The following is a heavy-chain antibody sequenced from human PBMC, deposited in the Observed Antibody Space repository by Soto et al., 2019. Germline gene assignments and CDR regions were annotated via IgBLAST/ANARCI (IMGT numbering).Heavy chain of an antibody. CDR2: INHSGST. CDR3: ARGAWRRLERKRYNAFDI. J-gene: IGHJ3*02. V-gene: IGHV4-34*01. Sequence: TSETLSLTCAVYGGSFSGYYWSWIRQPPGKGLEWIGEINHSGSTNYNPSLKSRVTISVDTSKNQFSLKLSSVTAADTAVYYCARGAWRRLERKRYNAFDIWGQGTMVT. CDR1: GGSFSGYY. D-gene: IGHD1-1*01.